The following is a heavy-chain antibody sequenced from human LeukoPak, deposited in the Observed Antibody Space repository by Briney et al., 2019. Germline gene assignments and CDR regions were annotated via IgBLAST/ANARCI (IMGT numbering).Heavy chain of an antibody. Sequence: GESLKISCKGSGYSFTSYWIGWVRQMPGKGLERMGIIYPGDSDTRYSPSFQGQVTISADKSISTAYLQWSSLKASDTAMYYCAVEYSSSGDYFDYWGQGTLVTVSS. CDR1: GYSFTSYW. J-gene: IGHJ4*02. CDR2: IYPGDSDT. V-gene: IGHV5-51*01. D-gene: IGHD6-6*01. CDR3: AVEYSSSGDYFDY.